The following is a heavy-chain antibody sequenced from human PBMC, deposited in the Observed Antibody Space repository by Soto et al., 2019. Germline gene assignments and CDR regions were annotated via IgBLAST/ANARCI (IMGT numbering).Heavy chain of an antibody. V-gene: IGHV4-4*02. CDR2: IYHSGST. CDR3: ARAPSHYGDYYFDY. J-gene: IGHJ4*02. CDR1: GGSISSSNW. D-gene: IGHD4-17*01. Sequence: SETLSLTCAVSGGSISSSNWWSWVRQPPGKGLEWIGEIYHSGSTNYNPSLKSRVTISVDKSKNQFSLKLSSVTAADTAVYYCARAPSHYGDYYFDYWGQGTLVTVSS.